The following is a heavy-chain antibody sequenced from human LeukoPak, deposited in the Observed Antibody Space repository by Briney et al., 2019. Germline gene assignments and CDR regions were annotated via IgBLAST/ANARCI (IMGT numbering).Heavy chain of an antibody. Sequence: SETLSLTCTVSGGSISSGGYYWSWIRQHPGKGLGWIGYIHDSGSTYYKPSLRSRVTISGDTSKNQFSLKLSSVSDADTAVYYCASYGSGWYFDLWGRGTLVTVSS. D-gene: IGHD3-10*01. J-gene: IGHJ2*01. CDR1: GGSISSGGYY. CDR3: ASYGSGWYFDL. V-gene: IGHV4-31*03. CDR2: IHDSGST.